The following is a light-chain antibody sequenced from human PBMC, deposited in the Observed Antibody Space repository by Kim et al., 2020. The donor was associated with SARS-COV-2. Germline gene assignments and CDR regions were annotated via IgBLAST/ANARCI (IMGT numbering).Light chain of an antibody. Sequence: QSITISCTGTSSDVGGYNYVSWYQQHPGKAPKLMIYDVSNRPSGVSNRFSGSKSGNTASLTISGLQAEDEADYYCSSYTSSSTLLFGGGTQLTVL. V-gene: IGLV2-14*03. CDR3: SSYTSSSTLL. CDR1: SSDVGGYNY. CDR2: DVS. J-gene: IGLJ2*01.